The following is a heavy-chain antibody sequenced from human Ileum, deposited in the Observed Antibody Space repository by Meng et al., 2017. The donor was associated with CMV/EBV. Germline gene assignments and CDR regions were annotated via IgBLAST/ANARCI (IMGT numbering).Heavy chain of an antibody. Sequence: GGSLRLSCAASGFSVSNIYMTWFRQAPGKGPEWVSVIWYDGATYHADSVRGRFTISRDNSKNTVHLQMNNLRPEDTAVYYCLPDVVLVPVSFWGQGKRVNGYS. CDR1: GFSVSNIY. J-gene: IGHJ1*01. CDR2: IWYDGAT. V-gene: IGHV3-66*02. CDR3: LPDVVLVPVSF. D-gene: IGHD2-2*01.